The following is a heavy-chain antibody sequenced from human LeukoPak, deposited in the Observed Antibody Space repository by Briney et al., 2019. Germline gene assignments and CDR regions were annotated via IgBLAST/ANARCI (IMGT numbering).Heavy chain of an antibody. V-gene: IGHV1-69*05. J-gene: IGHJ4*02. Sequence: SVKVSCKASGGTFNSYAISWVRQAPRQGLEWMGGIIPIFGTANYAQKFQGRVTITTDESTSTAYMELSSLRSEDTAVYYCARDGRYYYDSSGYYYGWVYWGQGTLVTVSS. CDR1: GGTFNSYA. D-gene: IGHD3-22*01. CDR3: ARDGRYYYDSSGYYYGWVY. CDR2: IIPIFGTA.